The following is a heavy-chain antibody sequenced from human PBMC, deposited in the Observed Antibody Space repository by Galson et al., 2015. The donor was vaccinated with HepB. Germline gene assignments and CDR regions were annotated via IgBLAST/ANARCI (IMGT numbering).Heavy chain of an antibody. Sequence: SLRLSCAASGFTFSSYAMSWVRQAPGKGLEWVAAISGSGGSTYYADSVEGRFTITRDNSKNTLYLQMNSLRAEDTAVYYCAKGGGATIRYEFDYWGQGTLVTVSS. D-gene: IGHD1-26*01. CDR1: GFTFSSYA. J-gene: IGHJ4*02. CDR2: ISGSGGST. CDR3: AKGGGATIRYEFDY. V-gene: IGHV3-23*01.